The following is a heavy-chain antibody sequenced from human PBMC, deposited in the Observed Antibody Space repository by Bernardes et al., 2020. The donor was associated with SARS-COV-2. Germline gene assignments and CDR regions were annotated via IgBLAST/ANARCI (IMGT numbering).Heavy chain of an antibody. CDR3: SRAAGSGWHTY. CDR2: IRSKGYGGAA. D-gene: IGHD6-19*01. V-gene: IGHV3-49*03. J-gene: IGHJ4*02. Sequence: GGSLRLSCRTSGFILEDFAMTWFRQAPGKGPEWLGFIRSKGYGGAADYAPSVRGRFTISRDVSKSTAYLQMDSLKTEDSGVYYCSRAAGSGWHTYWGQGTLVVVSS. CDR1: GFILEDFA.